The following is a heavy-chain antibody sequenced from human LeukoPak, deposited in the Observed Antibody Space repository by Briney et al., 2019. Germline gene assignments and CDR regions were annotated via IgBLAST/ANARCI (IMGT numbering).Heavy chain of an antibody. V-gene: IGHV4-34*01. CDR2: INHSGST. CDR3: TRAASSGPLFTYHMDV. J-gene: IGHJ6*03. Sequence: SETLSLTCAVYGGSFSGYYWSWICQPPGKGLEWIGEINHSGSTNYNPSLKSRVTISVDTSKNQFSLKLSSVTAADTAVYYCTRAASSGPLFTYHMDVWGKGTTVTVSS. D-gene: IGHD3-22*01. CDR1: GGSFSGYY.